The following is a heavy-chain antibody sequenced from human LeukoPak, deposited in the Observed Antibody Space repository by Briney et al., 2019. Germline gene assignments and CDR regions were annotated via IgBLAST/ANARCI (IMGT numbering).Heavy chain of an antibody. Sequence: PGGSLRLSCAASGFTFSSYSMNWVRQAPGKGLEWVSSISSSSYIYYADSVKGRFTISRDNAKNSLYLQMNSLRAEDTAVYYCARDDIAVAAIDYWGQGTLVTVSS. CDR3: ARDDIAVAAIDY. J-gene: IGHJ4*02. CDR2: ISSSSYI. CDR1: GFTFSSYS. D-gene: IGHD6-19*01. V-gene: IGHV3-21*01.